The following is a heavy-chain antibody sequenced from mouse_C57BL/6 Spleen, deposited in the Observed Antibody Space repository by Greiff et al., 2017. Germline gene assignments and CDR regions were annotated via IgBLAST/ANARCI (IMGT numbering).Heavy chain of an antibody. V-gene: IGHV1-76*01. Sequence: QVQLQQFGAELVRPGASVQLSFKASGYPFSDYHLNWVKQRPGQGLAWIVRIYPGSGNTYYNEKFKGKATLTAEKSSSTAYMQLSGLTSEGSAVYFCANSYGAMDYWDQG. D-gene: IGHD2-12*01. CDR2: IYPGSGNT. J-gene: IGHJ4*01. CDR3: ANSYGAMDY. CDR1: GYPFSDYH.